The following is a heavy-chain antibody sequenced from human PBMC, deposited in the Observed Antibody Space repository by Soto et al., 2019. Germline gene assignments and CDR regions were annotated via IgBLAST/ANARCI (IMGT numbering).Heavy chain of an antibody. D-gene: IGHD3-16*01. Sequence: QVQLVQSGAEVKKPGSSVKVSCKASGGTFSSYAISWVRQAPGQGLEWMGGIIPIFGTANYAQKFQGRVTITADESTSTAYMELSSLRSEDTAVYYCARDAPMITFGGVTGYSPLDYWGQGTLVTVSS. CDR1: GGTFSSYA. CDR2: IIPIFGTA. CDR3: ARDAPMITFGGVTGYSPLDY. J-gene: IGHJ4*02. V-gene: IGHV1-69*01.